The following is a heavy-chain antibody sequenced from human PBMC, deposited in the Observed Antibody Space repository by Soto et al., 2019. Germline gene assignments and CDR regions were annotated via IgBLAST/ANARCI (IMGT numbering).Heavy chain of an antibody. CDR2: IYYSGAT. D-gene: IGHD6-19*01. J-gene: IGHJ3*02. Sequence: PSETLSLTCTVSGDSISSSYWAWIRQSPGKGLEWIAYIYYSGATNYNPSLESRASISMDTSKNQFSLRLTSVTAADTAVYYCARSLVHKWLVHDAYDIWGQGTLVTVSS. CDR3: ARSLVHKWLVHDAYDI. CDR1: GDSISSSY. V-gene: IGHV4-59*01.